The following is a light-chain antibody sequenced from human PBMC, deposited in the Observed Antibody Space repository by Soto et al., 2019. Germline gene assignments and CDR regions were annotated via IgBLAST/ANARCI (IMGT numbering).Light chain of an antibody. CDR3: QHWS. J-gene: IGKJ1*01. V-gene: IGKV1-5*03. CDR2: KAS. CDR1: QTINRW. Sequence: DIQITQSPSTLSASVGERVTITCRASQTINRWLAWYQQKPGEVPKLLIYKASVLESGVPSRFSGSGSGTEFTLTISRLQPEDVATYYGQHWSFGQGTKVDIK.